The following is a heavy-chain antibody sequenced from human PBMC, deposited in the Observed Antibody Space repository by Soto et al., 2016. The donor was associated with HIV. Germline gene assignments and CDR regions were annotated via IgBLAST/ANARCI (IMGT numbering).Heavy chain of an antibody. J-gene: IGHJ4*02. CDR3: AKAPITMVRGVLDY. Sequence: EVQLLESGGGLVQPGGSLRLSCAASGFTFSSYAMSWVRQAPGKGLEWVSGISGSGGTTYYADSVKGRFTISRDNSNNTVYLQMNSLRAEDTAVYYCAKAPITMVRGVLDYVGPGNPGHRLL. CDR1: GFTFSSYA. D-gene: IGHD3-10*01. CDR2: ISGSGGTT. V-gene: IGHV3-23*01.